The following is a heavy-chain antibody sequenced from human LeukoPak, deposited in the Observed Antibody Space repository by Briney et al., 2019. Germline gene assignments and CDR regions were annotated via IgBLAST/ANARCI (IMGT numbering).Heavy chain of an antibody. J-gene: IGHJ4*02. CDR3: ARGLYSSGWSLYYFDY. V-gene: IGHV4-34*01. D-gene: IGHD6-19*01. CDR1: GGSFSGYY. Sequence: SETLSLTCAVYGGSFSGYYWSWIRQPPGKGLEWIGEINHSGSTNYNPSLKSRVTISVDTSKNQFSLKLSSVTAADTAVYYCARGLYSSGWSLYYFDYWGQGTLVTVSS. CDR2: INHSGST.